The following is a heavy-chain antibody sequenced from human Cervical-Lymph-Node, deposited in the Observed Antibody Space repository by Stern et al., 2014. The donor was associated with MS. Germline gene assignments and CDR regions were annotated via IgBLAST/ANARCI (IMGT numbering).Heavy chain of an antibody. J-gene: IGHJ4*02. CDR2: IYYSGST. V-gene: IGHV4-31*03. D-gene: IGHD6-13*01. CDR1: GGSISSGGYY. Sequence: VQLEESGPGLVKPSQTLSLTCTVSGGSISSGGYYWSWIRQHPGKGLAWIGYIYYSGSTYYNPSLKSRVTISVDTSKNQFSLKLSSVTAADTAVYYCARVDSSSWDFDYWGQGTLVTVSS. CDR3: ARVDSSSWDFDY.